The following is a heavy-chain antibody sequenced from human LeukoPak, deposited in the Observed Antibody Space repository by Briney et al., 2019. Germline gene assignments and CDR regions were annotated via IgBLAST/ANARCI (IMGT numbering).Heavy chain of an antibody. D-gene: IGHD7-27*01. CDR3: ASLKLGDAAFDI. V-gene: IGHV3-48*04. CDR1: GFTFSSYT. J-gene: IGHJ3*02. Sequence: GGSLRLSCAASGFTFSSYTMNWVRQAPGKGLECISYITSSSDTIYYADSVEGRFTISRDNAKNSLYLQMSSLRAEDTAVYCCASLKLGDAAFDIWGQGTMVTVSS. CDR2: ITSSSDTI.